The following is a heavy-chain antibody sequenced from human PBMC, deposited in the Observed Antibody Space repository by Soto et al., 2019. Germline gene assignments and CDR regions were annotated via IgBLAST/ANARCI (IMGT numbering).Heavy chain of an antibody. CDR2: INTYNSNT. CDR1: GYTFTNYG. Sequence: QVQLVQSGAEVKKPGASVKVSCKACGYTFTNYGISWVRQAPGQGLEWLGWINTYNSNTKSAQKLQGRVTLTTDTSATTAYMELRSLRSDDTAIYYCARGYCRGDYCHRGDYWGQGTLVTVSS. D-gene: IGHD2-21*01. J-gene: IGHJ4*02. CDR3: ARGYCRGDYCHRGDY. V-gene: IGHV1-18*01.